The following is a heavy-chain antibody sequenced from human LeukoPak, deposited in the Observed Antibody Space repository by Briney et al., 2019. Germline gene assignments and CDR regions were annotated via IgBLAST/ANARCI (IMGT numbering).Heavy chain of an antibody. J-gene: IGHJ4*02. CDR3: ARRYYYNLGSFPFDF. CDR2: IHNSGTT. D-gene: IGHD3-10*01. V-gene: IGHV4-34*01. Sequence: SETLSLTCAVSGGPFSGYFWSWIRQSSGKGLEWIGEIHNSGTTNYNPSLNSRVTISEDTSKNQFHLNLSSVTAADTAVYYCARRYYYNLGSFPFDFWGQGTLVTVST. CDR1: GGPFSGYF.